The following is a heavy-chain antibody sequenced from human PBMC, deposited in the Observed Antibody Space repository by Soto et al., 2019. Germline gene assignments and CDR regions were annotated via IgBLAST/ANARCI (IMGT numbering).Heavy chain of an antibody. D-gene: IGHD3-10*01. J-gene: IGHJ4*02. CDR3: AKAGDYHGSESYFPLDY. CDR1: GFTFSTYA. Sequence: EVQLLESGGVLVQPGGSLRLSCAASGFTFSTYAMTWVRQAPGKGLEWVSSISGSGGRTYYADSVKGRFTISRDNSKNTLYLQTNSLRAEDTAVYYCAKAGDYHGSESYFPLDYWGQGTQVPVSS. CDR2: ISGSGGRT. V-gene: IGHV3-23*01.